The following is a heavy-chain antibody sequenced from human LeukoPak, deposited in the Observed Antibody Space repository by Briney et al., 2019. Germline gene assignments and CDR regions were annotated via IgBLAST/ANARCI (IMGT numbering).Heavy chain of an antibody. J-gene: IGHJ4*02. CDR3: VNGYTYGQY. CDR1: GFTFSSYA. Sequence: GGSLRLSCAASGFTFSSYAMSWVRQAPGKGLEWVSGISGSGGSTYYTDSVKGRFTISRDNAKNTLYLQMNSLRAEDTAVYFCVNGYTYGQYWGQGTLVTVSS. V-gene: IGHV3-23*01. D-gene: IGHD5-18*01. CDR2: ISGSGGST.